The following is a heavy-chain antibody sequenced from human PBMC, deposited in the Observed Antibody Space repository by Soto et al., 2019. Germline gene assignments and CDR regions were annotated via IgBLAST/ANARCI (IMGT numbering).Heavy chain of an antibody. CDR3: TRDRNYYYMDV. Sequence: PGGSLRLSCAVSGLPFSNYDMSWVRQAPGKGLDWVSSISGSGAKTYYADSVKGRFTISRDNAKNTLYLQMNSLRVDDTAVYYCTRDRNYYYMDVWGKGTTVTVSS. CDR2: ISGSGAKT. CDR1: GLPFSNYD. V-gene: IGHV3-23*01. J-gene: IGHJ6*03.